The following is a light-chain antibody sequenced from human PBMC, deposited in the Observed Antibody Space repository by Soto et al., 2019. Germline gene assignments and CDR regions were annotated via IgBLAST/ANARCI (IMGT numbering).Light chain of an antibody. J-gene: IGLJ2*01. CDR2: DVS. CDR3: SSYTTSNTLI. Sequence: QSALTQPASVSGSPGQSITISCTGTSSDVGGYNYVSWYQQHPGKAPKLMIYDVSNRPSGISNRFSGSKSGYTASLTISGLQAEDEADYYCSSYTTSNTLIFGGGTKLTVL. CDR1: SSDVGGYNY. V-gene: IGLV2-14*01.